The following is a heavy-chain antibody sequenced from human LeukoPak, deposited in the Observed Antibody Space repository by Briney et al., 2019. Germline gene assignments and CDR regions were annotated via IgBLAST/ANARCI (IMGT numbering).Heavy chain of an antibody. V-gene: IGHV3-20*04. J-gene: IGHJ4*02. CDR2: IDWSGAAS. Sequence: GGSLRLSCAASGFTVSSNYMSWVRQVPGKGLEWVSGIDWSGAASEYADSVKGRFTISRDNAKNSLYLQMNTLRPEDTGVYYCARDLSATWYSLGYWGQGTLVTVSS. D-gene: IGHD2-21*02. CDR3: ARDLSATWYSLGY. CDR1: GFTVSSNY.